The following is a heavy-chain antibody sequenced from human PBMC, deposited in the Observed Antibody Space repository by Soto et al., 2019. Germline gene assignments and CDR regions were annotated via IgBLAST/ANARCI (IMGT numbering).Heavy chain of an antibody. V-gene: IGHV3-21*01. CDR2: ISSSSSYI. CDR3: ASDLYSSSARYFDY. CDR1: GFTFSSYS. J-gene: IGHJ4*02. Sequence: EVQLVESGGGLVKPGGSLRLSCAASGFTFSSYSMNWVRQAPGQGLEWVSSISSSSSYIYYADSVKGRFTITRDNAKNSLFLQMTSLRAEDTAVYYCASDLYSSSARYFDYWGQGTLVTVSS. D-gene: IGHD6-6*01.